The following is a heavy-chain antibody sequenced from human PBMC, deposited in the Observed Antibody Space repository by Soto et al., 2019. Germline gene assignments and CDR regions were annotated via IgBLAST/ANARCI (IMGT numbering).Heavy chain of an antibody. J-gene: IGHJ6*02. D-gene: IGHD4-17*01. CDR2: TYHSGST. V-gene: IGHV4-4*02. CDR3: ARETTVTYYYYGMDV. Sequence: QVQLQESGPGLVKPSGTLSLTCAVSGGSISSSNWWSWVRQPPGKGREWIGETYHSGSTNYNPSLKSRVTISVDKSKNQFSLKLSSVTAADTAVYYCARETTVTYYYYGMDVWGQGTTVTVSS. CDR1: GGSISSSNW.